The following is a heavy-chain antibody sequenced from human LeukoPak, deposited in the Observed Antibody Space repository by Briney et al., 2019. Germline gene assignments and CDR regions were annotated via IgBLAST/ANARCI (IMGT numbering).Heavy chain of an antibody. CDR1: GFTFSSYE. CDR2: INHSGST. CDR3: ARHKRRYYYDSSGYYPRWFDP. V-gene: IGHV4-34*01. D-gene: IGHD3-22*01. J-gene: IGHJ5*02. Sequence: GSLRLSCAASGFTFSSYEMNWVRQPPGKGLEWIGEINHSGSTNYNPSLKSRVTISVDTSKNQFSLKLSSVTAADTAVYYCARHKRRYYYDSSGYYPRWFDPWGQGTLVTVSS.